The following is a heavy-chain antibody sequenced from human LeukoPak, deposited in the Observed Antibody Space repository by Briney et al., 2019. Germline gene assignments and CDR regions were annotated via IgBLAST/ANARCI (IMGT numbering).Heavy chain of an antibody. CDR2: ISGSGGST. D-gene: IGHD3-16*01. Sequence: PGGSLRLSCAASGFTFRSHAMTWVRQAPGKGLEWVSAISGSGGSTYYADSVKGRFTISRDNSKNTLYLQMNSLRAEDTAVYYCATGGSNYYYYYGMDVWGQGTTVTVSS. CDR3: ATGGSNYYYYYGMDV. CDR1: GFTFRSHA. V-gene: IGHV3-23*01. J-gene: IGHJ6*02.